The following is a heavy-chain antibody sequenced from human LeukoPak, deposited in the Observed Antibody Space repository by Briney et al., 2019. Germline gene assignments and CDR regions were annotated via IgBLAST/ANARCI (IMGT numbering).Heavy chain of an antibody. V-gene: IGHV1-8*02. CDR1: GYTFTSYD. CDR3: ARANVRWLVLMGDQRRSYGMDV. CDR2: MNPNRGKT. D-gene: IGHD2-8*01. Sequence: GASGRVSYKAAGYTFTSYDINGGRQAAGQGGGGWGGMNPNRGKTGYAQKFQGRVTMTSITSICTVYMELSSLRSEDTAVYYCARANVRWLVLMGDQRRSYGMDVWGQGTTVTVSS. J-gene: IGHJ6*02.